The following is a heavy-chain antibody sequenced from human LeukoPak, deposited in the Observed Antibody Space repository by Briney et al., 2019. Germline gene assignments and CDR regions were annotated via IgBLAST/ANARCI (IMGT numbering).Heavy chain of an antibody. Sequence: GGSLRLSCAASGFTFSDYTMHWVRLAPGKRLEYVSAITANGGSKYHADSVRARFTVSRDNSKNTLYLQMGSLRAEDTALYHCARGPNYSFYMDVWDKGTTVTVSS. CDR3: ARGPNYSFYMDV. CDR1: GFTFSDYT. CDR2: ITANGGSK. V-gene: IGHV3-64*02. J-gene: IGHJ6*03.